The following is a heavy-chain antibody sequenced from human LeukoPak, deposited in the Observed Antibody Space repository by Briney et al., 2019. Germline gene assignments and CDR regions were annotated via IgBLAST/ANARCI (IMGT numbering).Heavy chain of an antibody. CDR1: GGSFSGYY. V-gene: IGHV4-34*01. D-gene: IGHD1-26*01. J-gene: IGHJ6*03. CDR2: INHSGST. CDR3: ARSSSGSYHYYYYYYMDV. Sequence: SETLSLTCAVYGGSFSGYYWSWIRQPPGKGLEWIGEINHSGSTNYNPSLKSRVTISVDTSKNQFSLKLSSVTAADTAVYYCARSSSGSYHYYYYYYMDVWGKGTTVTVSS.